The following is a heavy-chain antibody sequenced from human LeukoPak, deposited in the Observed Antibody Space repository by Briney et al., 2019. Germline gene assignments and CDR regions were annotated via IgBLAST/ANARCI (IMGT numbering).Heavy chain of an antibody. V-gene: IGHV5-51*01. CDR2: IYPAEADA. Sequence: GESLKISCKGSGYTFTTYWIGWVRQMPGKGLEWMGIIYPAEADARYSPSFQGQVTISADKSIHTASLQRSRLKASDTAMYYSVRGSTPIRGFCSSGSCTLFENWGQGTLVTVSS. J-gene: IGHJ4*02. CDR1: GYTFTTYW. CDR3: VRGSTPIRGFCSSGSCTLFEN. D-gene: IGHD2-15*01.